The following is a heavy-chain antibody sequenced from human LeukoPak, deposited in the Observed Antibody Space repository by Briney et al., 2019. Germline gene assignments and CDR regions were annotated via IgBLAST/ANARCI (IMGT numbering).Heavy chain of an antibody. J-gene: IGHJ4*02. D-gene: IGHD3-10*01. CDR2: IKSKTDGGTT. V-gene: IGHV3-15*01. Sequence: GGSLRLSCAASGFTFSNAWMSWVRQAPGKGLEWVGRIKSKTDGGTTDYAAPVKGRFTISRDDSKNTLYLQMNSLKTEGTAVYYCTTELIYGSGSYYKGDYWGQGTLVTVSS. CDR3: TTELIYGSGSYYKGDY. CDR1: GFTFSNAW.